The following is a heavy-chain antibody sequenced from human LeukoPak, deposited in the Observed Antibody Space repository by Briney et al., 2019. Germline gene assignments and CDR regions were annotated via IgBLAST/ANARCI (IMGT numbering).Heavy chain of an antibody. CDR2: IYPGDSDT. CDR3: ASDSSGYYGGYYYGMDV. V-gene: IGHV5-51*01. Sequence: GESLKISCKGSGYSFTSYWIGWVRQMPGKGLEWIGIIYPGDSDTRYSPSFQGQVTISADKSISTAYLQWSSLRASDTAMYYCASDSSGYYGGYYYGMDVWGQGTTVTVSS. J-gene: IGHJ6*02. CDR1: GYSFTSYW. D-gene: IGHD3-22*01.